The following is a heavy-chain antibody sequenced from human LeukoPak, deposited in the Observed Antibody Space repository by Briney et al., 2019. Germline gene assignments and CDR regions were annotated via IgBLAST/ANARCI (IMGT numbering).Heavy chain of an antibody. CDR1: GGSISSSSYY. CDR3: VRSYCSSSTCYAVGAFDI. J-gene: IGHJ3*02. V-gene: IGHV4-39*01. D-gene: IGHD2-2*01. Sequence: SETLSRTCTVSGGSISSSSYYWGWIRQPPGKGLEWIGSVYYSGTTYCNPSLKSRVTISVDTSKNQFSLKLNSVTAADTAVYYCVRSYCSSSTCYAVGAFDIWGQGTMVTVSS. CDR2: VYYSGTT.